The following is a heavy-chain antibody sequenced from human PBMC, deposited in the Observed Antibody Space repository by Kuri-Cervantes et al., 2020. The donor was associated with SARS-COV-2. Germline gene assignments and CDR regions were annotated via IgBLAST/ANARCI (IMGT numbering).Heavy chain of an antibody. V-gene: IGHV3-9*01. Sequence: SLKISCAASGFTFDDYAMHWVRQGPGKGLEWVSGISWNSGSIGYADSVKGRFTISRDNSKNTLYLQMNSLRAEDTAVYYCARPNSGSYADAFDIWGQGKMVT. CDR1: GFTFDDYA. CDR2: ISWNSGSI. J-gene: IGHJ3*02. D-gene: IGHD1-26*01. CDR3: ARPNSGSYADAFDI.